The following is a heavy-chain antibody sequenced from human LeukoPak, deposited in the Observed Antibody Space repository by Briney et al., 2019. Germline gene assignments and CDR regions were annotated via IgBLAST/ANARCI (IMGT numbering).Heavy chain of an antibody. V-gene: IGHV3-30*01. CDR2: ISYDGSNK. CDR1: GFTFSSYA. CDR3: ASGRGGGSGNDHDAFDI. Sequence: GSLRLSCAASGFTFSSYAMHWVRQAPGKGLEWVAVISYDGSNKYYADSVKGRFTISRDNSKNTLYLQMNSLRAEDTAVYYCASGRGGGSGNDHDAFDIWGQGTMVTVSS. J-gene: IGHJ3*02. D-gene: IGHD2-15*01.